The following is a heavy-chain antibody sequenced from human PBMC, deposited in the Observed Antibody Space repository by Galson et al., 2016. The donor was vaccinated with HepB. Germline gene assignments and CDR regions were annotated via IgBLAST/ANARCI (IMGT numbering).Heavy chain of an antibody. Sequence: ETLSLTCAVSGGSVNSSHWWSWVRQPPGKGLEYIGEIHHSGSTNYNPTLKSRVSISQDKSKNQFFLRLSSLTAADTAVYYCARAAITVGYCSGCSCGVHLDFWGQGILVTVSS. D-gene: IGHD2-15*01. V-gene: IGHV4-4*02. CDR2: IHHSGST. J-gene: IGHJ4*02. CDR3: ARAAITVGYCSGCSCGVHLDF. CDR1: GGSVNSSHW.